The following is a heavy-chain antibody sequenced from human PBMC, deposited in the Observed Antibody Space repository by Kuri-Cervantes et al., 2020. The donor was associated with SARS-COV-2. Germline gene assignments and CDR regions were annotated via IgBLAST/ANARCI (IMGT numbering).Heavy chain of an antibody. Sequence: GSLRLSCTVSGYSISSGYYWGWIRQPPGKGLEWIGSIYHSGSTYYNPSLKSRVTISVDTSKNQFSQKLSSVTAADTAVYYCARASGAQGEYYYYYYMDVWGKGTTVTVSS. J-gene: IGHJ6*03. V-gene: IGHV4-38-2*02. CDR2: IYHSGST. CDR1: GYSISSGYY. CDR3: ARASGAQGEYYYYYYMDV. D-gene: IGHD3-16*01.